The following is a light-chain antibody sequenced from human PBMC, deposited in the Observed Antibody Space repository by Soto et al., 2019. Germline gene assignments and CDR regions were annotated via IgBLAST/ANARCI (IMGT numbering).Light chain of an antibody. CDR2: DNN. CDR1: SSNIGNNN. V-gene: IGLV1-51*01. CDR3: GTWDGSLTSVV. J-gene: IGLJ3*02. Sequence: QSVLTQPPSVSAAPGQKVTISCSGSSSNIGNNNVSWYQQLPGAAPKLLIYDNNKPPSGIPDRFSGSKSGTSATLGITGLQTGDEADYHCGTWDGSLTSVVFGGGTKVTVL.